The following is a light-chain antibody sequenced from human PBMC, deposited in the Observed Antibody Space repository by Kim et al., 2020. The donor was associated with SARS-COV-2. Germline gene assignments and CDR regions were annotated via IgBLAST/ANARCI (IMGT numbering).Light chain of an antibody. CDR3: NSRDSSGNLPHWV. V-gene: IGLV3-19*01. J-gene: IGLJ3*02. CDR2: GKN. Sequence: SSELTQDPAVSVALGQTVRITCQGDSLRSYYASWYQQKPGQAPVLVIYGKNNRPSGIPDRFSGSSSGNTASLTITGAQAEDEADYYCNSRDSSGNLPHWV. CDR1: SLRSYY.